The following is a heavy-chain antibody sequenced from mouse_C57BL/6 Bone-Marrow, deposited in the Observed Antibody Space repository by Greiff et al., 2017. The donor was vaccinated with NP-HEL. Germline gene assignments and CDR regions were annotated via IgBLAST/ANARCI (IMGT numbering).Heavy chain of an antibody. Sequence: QVQLKESGPGLVQPSQSLSITCTVSGFSLTSYGVHWVRQSPGKGLEWLGVIWRGGSTDYNAAFMSRLSITKDNSKSQVFFKMNSLQADDTAIYYCAKEPTYYGSSSYAMDYWGQGTSVTVSS. J-gene: IGHJ4*01. CDR3: AKEPTYYGSSSYAMDY. V-gene: IGHV2-5*01. D-gene: IGHD1-1*01. CDR1: GFSLTSYG. CDR2: IWRGGST.